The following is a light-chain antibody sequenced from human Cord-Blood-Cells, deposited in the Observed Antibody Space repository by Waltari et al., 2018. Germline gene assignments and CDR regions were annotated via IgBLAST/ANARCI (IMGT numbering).Light chain of an antibody. CDR1: QSVSSN. CDR3: QQYNNWPPYT. CDR2: GAS. J-gene: IGKJ2*01. V-gene: IGKV3-15*01. Sequence: EIVMTQSPATLSVSPGERATLSCRASQSVSSNLAWYQQKPSQAPRLLIYGASTRATGIPARFSGSGSGTEFTLTISSLQSEDFAVYYCQQYNNWPPYTFGQGTKLGIK.